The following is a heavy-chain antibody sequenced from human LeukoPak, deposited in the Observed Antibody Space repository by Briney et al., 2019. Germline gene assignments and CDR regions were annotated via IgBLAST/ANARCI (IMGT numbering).Heavy chain of an antibody. V-gene: IGHV5-51*01. CDR2: IYPGDSDT. CDR1: GYIFTTYW. D-gene: IGHD6-6*01. J-gene: IGHJ4*02. CDR3: ARSFRRSSSSRVDS. Sequence: GESLKISCKGSGYIFTTYWIAWVRQMPGKGLEWMGIIYPGDSDTRYSPSFQGQVTISADKSISTAYLQWSSLKASDTAMYYCARSFRRSSSSRVDSWGQGTLVTVSS.